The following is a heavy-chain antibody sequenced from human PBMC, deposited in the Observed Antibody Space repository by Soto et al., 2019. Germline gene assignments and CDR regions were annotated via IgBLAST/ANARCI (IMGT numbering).Heavy chain of an antibody. D-gene: IGHD6-13*01. CDR2: IYYSGST. CDR1: GGSISSSSYY. CDR3: ARHAQQLDYYYYGMDV. V-gene: IGHV4-39*01. J-gene: IGHJ6*02. Sequence: KPSETLSLTCTVSGGSISSSSYYWGWIRQPPGKGLEWIGSIYYSGSTYYNPSLKSRVTISVDTSKNQFSLKLSSVTAADTAVYYCARHAQQLDYYYYGMDVWGQGTTVTVSS.